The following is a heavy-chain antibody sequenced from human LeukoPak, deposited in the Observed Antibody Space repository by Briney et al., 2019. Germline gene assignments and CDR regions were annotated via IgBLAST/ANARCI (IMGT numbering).Heavy chain of an antibody. CDR1: GGSISSSSYY. Sequence: SETLSLTCTVSGGSISSSSYYWGWIRQPPGKGLEWIGSIYYSGSTYYNPSLKSRVTISVDTSKNQFSLKLSSVTAADTAVYYCARSGSYLIYYYYYMDVWGKGTTVTVSS. V-gene: IGHV4-39*07. CDR2: IYYSGST. CDR3: ARSGSYLIYYYYYMDV. D-gene: IGHD1-26*01. J-gene: IGHJ6*03.